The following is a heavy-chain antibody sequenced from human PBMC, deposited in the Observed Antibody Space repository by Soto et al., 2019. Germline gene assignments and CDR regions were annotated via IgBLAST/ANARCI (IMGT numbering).Heavy chain of an antibody. CDR2: MYKTGST. D-gene: IGHD2-21*02. Sequence: SDTLSLTCPVNNNSISGHYWTWILEPPGKGLEWIGYMYKTGSTVYNPSFKSRVTISVDTSKNQFSLKLNSVTAADTAVYYCARDLWGYCGTDCYPLDVWGQGTTVTVS. CDR1: NNSISGHY. J-gene: IGHJ6*02. V-gene: IGHV4-59*11. CDR3: ARDLWGYCGTDCYPLDV.